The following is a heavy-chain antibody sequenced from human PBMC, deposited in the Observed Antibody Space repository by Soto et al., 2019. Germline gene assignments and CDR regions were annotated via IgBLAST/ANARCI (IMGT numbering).Heavy chain of an antibody. CDR3: ARDGRTGTTD. D-gene: IGHD1-7*01. J-gene: IGHJ4*02. CDR2: IYTTGST. V-gene: IGHV4-4*07. Sequence: PSETLSLTCTVSGGSIKNYYWSWIRQPAGKGLEWIGRIYTTGSTNYNPSLKSRVTISVDTSKNQFSLKLSSVTAADTAVYYCARDGRTGTTDWGQGTLVTVSS. CDR1: GGSIKNYY.